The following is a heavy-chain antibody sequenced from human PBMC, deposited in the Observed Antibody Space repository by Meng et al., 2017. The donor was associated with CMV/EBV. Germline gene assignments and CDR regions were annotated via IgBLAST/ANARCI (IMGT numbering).Heavy chain of an antibody. CDR1: GYTFTGYY. D-gene: IGHD1-26*01. CDR3: ARDDLKYSGSYSTDY. J-gene: IGHJ4*02. Sequence: ASVKVSCKASGYTFTGYYMHWARQAPGQGLEWMGWINPNSGGTNYAQKFQGRVTMTRDTSISTAYMELSRLRSDDTAVYYCARDDLKYSGSYSTDYWGQGTLVTVSS. V-gene: IGHV1-2*02. CDR2: INPNSGGT.